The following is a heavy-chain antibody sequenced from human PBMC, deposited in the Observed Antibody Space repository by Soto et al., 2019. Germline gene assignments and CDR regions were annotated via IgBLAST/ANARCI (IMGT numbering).Heavy chain of an antibody. Sequence: VGSLRLSGAASGFTVSSNYMSWVRQAPGKGLEWVSVIYSGGSTFYADSVKGRFTISRDNSKNMVYLQMNRMRAEDTAVYYCAREWPHLDCWGQGTLVTVSS. V-gene: IGHV3-53*01. CDR2: IYSGGST. CDR1: GFTVSSNY. CDR3: AREWPHLDC. J-gene: IGHJ4*02.